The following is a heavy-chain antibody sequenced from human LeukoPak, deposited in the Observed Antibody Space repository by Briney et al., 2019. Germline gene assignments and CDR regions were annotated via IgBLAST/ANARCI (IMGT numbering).Heavy chain of an antibody. CDR3: ARERSIVANRGVDY. CDR2: ISSSNSYI. Sequence: GGSLRLSCAASGFTFSSYSMNWVRQAPGKGLEWVSSISSSNSYIYYADSVKGRFTISRDNAKNSLYLQMNSLRAEDTAVYYCARERSIVANRGVDYWGQGTLVTVSS. V-gene: IGHV3-21*01. J-gene: IGHJ4*02. CDR1: GFTFSSYS. D-gene: IGHD5-12*01.